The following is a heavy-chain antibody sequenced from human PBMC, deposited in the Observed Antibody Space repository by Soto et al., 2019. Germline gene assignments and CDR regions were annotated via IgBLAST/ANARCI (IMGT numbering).Heavy chain of an antibody. J-gene: IGHJ4*02. Sequence: QITLKESGPTLVKPTQTLTLTCTFSGFSLSTGGVGVGWIRQPPGKALEWLALVYWDDDSRYSPSLKSRLTIPKDTXXKXVXXTMTNMDPVDTATYHCAHSGTYCSGDCYSNVAFDYWGQGTLVTVSS. V-gene: IGHV2-5*02. CDR1: GFSLSTGGVG. CDR3: AHSGTYCSGDCYSNVAFDY. CDR2: VYWDDDS. D-gene: IGHD2-21*02.